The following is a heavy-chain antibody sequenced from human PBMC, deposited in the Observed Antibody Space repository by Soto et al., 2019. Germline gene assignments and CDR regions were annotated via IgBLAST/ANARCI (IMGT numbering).Heavy chain of an antibody. D-gene: IGHD2-2*01. V-gene: IGHV4-59*08. J-gene: IGHJ5*02. CDR2: IYYCGST. Sequence: SETLSLTCTVSGGSISSYYWSWIRQPPGKELEWFGYIYYCGSTNYNPSLKSRVTISVDTSKTHFSLKLSSVTAADTAVFYCARNIVVVPAAMPTGGWFDPWGQGTLVTVSS. CDR3: ARNIVVVPAAMPTGGWFDP. CDR1: GGSISSYY.